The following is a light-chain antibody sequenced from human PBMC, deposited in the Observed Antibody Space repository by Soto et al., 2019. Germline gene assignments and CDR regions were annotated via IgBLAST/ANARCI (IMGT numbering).Light chain of an antibody. J-gene: IGKJ2*01. CDR3: QQYGTSPT. CDR2: GAS. V-gene: IGKV3-20*01. Sequence: EGVLTQSPGTLSLSPGERATLSCRASESVSSRYLAWYQQKPGQAPSLLIYGASTRAAAIPDRFSGGGSGTDFTLTISRLETEDFAVYYCQQYGTSPTFGQGTKLEIK. CDR1: ESVSSRY.